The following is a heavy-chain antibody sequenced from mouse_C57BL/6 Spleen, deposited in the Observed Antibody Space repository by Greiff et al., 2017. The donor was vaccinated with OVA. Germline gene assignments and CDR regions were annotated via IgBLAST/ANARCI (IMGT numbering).Heavy chain of an antibody. CDR2: ISSGSSTI. CDR3: ARGYGNYEGYAMDY. D-gene: IGHD2-1*01. V-gene: IGHV5-17*01. J-gene: IGHJ4*01. Sequence: EVQVVESGGGLVKPGGSLKLSCAASGFTFSDYGMHWVRQAPEKGLEWVAYISSGSSTIYYADTVKGRFTISRDNAKNTLFLQMTSLRSEDTAMYYCARGYGNYEGYAMDYWGQGTSVTVSS. CDR1: GFTFSDYG.